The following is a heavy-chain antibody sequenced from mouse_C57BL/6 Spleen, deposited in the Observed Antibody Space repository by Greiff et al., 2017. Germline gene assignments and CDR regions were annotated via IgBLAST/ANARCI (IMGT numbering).Heavy chain of an antibody. J-gene: IGHJ4*01. CDR1: GFTFSDAW. CDR3: TRPDYYDYDDAMDY. CDR2: IRNKANNHAT. Sequence: EVMLVESGGGLVQPGGSMKLSCAASGFTFSDAWMDWVRQSPEKGLEWVAEIRNKANNHATYYAESVKGRFTISRDDSKSSVYLQMNSLRAEDTGIYYCTRPDYYDYDDAMDYWGQGTSVTVSS. V-gene: IGHV6-6*01. D-gene: IGHD2-4*01.